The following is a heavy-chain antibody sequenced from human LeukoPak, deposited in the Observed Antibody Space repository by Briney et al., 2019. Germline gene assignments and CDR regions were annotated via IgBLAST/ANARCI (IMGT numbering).Heavy chain of an antibody. D-gene: IGHD1-26*01. V-gene: IGHV4-59*01. CDR3: ARASRVGAQLDY. J-gene: IGHJ4*02. CDR1: GGSISSYY. Sequence: LETLSLTCTVSGGSISSYYWSWIRQPPGKGLEWIGYIYYSGSTNYNPSLKSRVTISVDTSKNQFSLKLSSVTAADTAVYYCARASRVGAQLDYWGQGTLVTVSS. CDR2: IYYSGST.